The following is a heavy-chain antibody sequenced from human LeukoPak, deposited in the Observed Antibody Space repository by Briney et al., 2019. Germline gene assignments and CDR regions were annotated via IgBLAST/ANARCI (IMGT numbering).Heavy chain of an antibody. Sequence: SETLSLTCAVYGGSFSGYYWNWIRQPPGKGLEWIGEINHSGSTNYNPSLKSRVTISVDTSKNQFSLKLSSVTAADTAVYYCARRRIAARQYYFDYWGQGTLVTVSS. J-gene: IGHJ4*02. D-gene: IGHD6-6*01. V-gene: IGHV4-34*01. CDR3: ARRRIAARQYYFDY. CDR1: GGSFSGYY. CDR2: INHSGST.